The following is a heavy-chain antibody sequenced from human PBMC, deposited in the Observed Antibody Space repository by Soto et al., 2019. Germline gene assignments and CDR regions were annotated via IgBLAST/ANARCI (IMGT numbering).Heavy chain of an antibody. Sequence: EVQLVESGGGLVQPGGSLRLSCAASGFTFTGSWMHWVRQAPGKGLVWVSRSNGDGSGTSYADFVKGRFIISRDDATNTLFLQMNGLRAEDTAVYYCARGIFGSGTANDYWGQGTLVTVSS. J-gene: IGHJ4*02. D-gene: IGHD3-10*01. CDR3: ARGIFGSGTANDY. CDR1: GFTFTGSW. V-gene: IGHV3-74*01. CDR2: SNGDGSGT.